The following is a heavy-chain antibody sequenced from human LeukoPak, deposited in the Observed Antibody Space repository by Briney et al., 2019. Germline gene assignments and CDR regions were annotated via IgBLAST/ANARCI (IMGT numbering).Heavy chain of an antibody. Sequence: GGSLRLSCAASGFTFTGNSMHWVRQGLGKGLVWVARIHRDGGMTRYADSVEGRFTNSRDNAKNTLYLQMNSLRAEDTAIYYCVRETGTIGYYMDVWGKGTTVTVSS. J-gene: IGHJ6*03. D-gene: IGHD2-15*01. CDR1: GFTFTGNS. CDR3: VRETGTIGYYMDV. CDR2: IHRDGGMT. V-gene: IGHV3-74*01.